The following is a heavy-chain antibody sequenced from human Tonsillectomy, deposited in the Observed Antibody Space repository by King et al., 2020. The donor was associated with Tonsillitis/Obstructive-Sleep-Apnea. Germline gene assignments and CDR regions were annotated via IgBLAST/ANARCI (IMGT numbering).Heavy chain of an antibody. J-gene: IGHJ4*02. CDR3: ATPDNVVVVAATAVGY. CDR1: GFTFSSYA. CDR2: ISGSGGST. Sequence: VQLVESGGGLVQPGGSLRLSCAASGFTFSSYAMSWVRQAPGKGLEWVSAISGSGGSTYYADSVKGRFTISRDNSKNTLYLQMKSLKAEDTAGYDCATPDNVVVVAATAVGYWGQGTLVTVSS. D-gene: IGHD2-15*01. V-gene: IGHV3-23*04.